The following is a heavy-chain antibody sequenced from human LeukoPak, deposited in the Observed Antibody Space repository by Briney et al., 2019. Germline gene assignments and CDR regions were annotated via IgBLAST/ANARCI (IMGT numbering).Heavy chain of an antibody. Sequence: SETLSLTCTVSGYSIRSGYYWGWIRQPPGKGLEWIGSMHHSGNAYYNPSLKSRVTISVDTSKNQFSLKLSSVTAADTAVYYCARDSWPEVVRFDYWGQGPRSPSPQ. CDR3: ARDSWPEVVRFDY. J-gene: IGHJ4*02. V-gene: IGHV4-38-2*02. CDR1: GYSIRSGYY. D-gene: IGHD1-14*01. CDR2: MHHSGNA.